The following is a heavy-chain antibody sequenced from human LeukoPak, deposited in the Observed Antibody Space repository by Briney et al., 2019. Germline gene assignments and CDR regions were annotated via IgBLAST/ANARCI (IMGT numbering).Heavy chain of an antibody. D-gene: IGHD5-12*01. V-gene: IGHV4-31*03. CDR2: IYYSGST. CDR3: ARESGYGNFYYFDY. Sequence: SETLSLTCTVSGGSISSGGHYWRWIRQHPGKGLEWIGYIYYSGSTYYNPSLKSRVTISVDTSKKQFSLKLSSVTAADTAVYYCARESGYGNFYYFDYWGQGTLVTVSS. J-gene: IGHJ4*02. CDR1: GGSISSGGHY.